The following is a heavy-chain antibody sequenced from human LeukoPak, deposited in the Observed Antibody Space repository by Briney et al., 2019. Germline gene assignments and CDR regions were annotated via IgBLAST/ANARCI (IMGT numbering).Heavy chain of an antibody. J-gene: IGHJ4*02. Sequence: GGSLRLSCAVSGFTFSSYEMNWVRQAPGKGLEWVSYISSSGSTIYYADSVKGRFTISRDNAKNSLYLQMNSLRAEDTAVYYCARGRVAGQYFDYWGQGTLVTVSS. V-gene: IGHV3-48*03. CDR1: GFTFSSYE. CDR2: ISSSGSTI. D-gene: IGHD6-19*01. CDR3: ARGRVAGQYFDY.